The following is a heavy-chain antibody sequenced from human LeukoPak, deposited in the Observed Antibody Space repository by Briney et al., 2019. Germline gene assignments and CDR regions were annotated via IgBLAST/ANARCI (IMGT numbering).Heavy chain of an antibody. D-gene: IGHD2-15*01. Sequence: PSETLSLTCTVSGGSISSYYWSWIRQPAGKGLEWIGRIYTSGSTNYNPSLKGRVTMSVDTSKNQFSLKLSSVTAADTAVYYCARERYCSGGSCYRYYYYGMDVWGQGTTVTVSS. CDR3: ARERYCSGGSCYRYYYYGMDV. J-gene: IGHJ6*02. V-gene: IGHV4-4*07. CDR2: IYTSGST. CDR1: GGSISSYY.